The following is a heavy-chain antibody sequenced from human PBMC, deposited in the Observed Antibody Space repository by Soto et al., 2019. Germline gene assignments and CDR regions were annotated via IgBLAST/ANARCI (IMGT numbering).Heavy chain of an antibody. D-gene: IGHD2-15*01. CDR3: TADSCSCIKVDRFYC. CDR1: AFTFSPAW. CDR2: IKSKTDGGTP. Sequence: PGGSLRLSCAASAFTFSPAWINWFRQAPGKGQEWVGRIKSKTDGGTPDYAAPAKGRFAISRDDSKNMVYLQMNSLKPEDTGIYFCTADSCSCIKVDRFYCRGRGSLVTVSS. V-gene: IGHV3-15*07. J-gene: IGHJ4*01.